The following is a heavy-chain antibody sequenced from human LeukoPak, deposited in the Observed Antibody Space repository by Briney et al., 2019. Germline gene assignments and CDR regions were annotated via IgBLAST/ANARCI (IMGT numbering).Heavy chain of an antibody. CDR3: TTYLWWEISVRAFDI. D-gene: IGHD3-16*01. Sequence: PGGSLRLSCAASGFTFSNAWMSWVRQAPGKGLEWVGRIKSKTDGGTTDYAAPVKGRFTISRDDSKNTLYLQMNSLKTEDTAVYYCTTYLWWEISVRAFDIWGQGTMVTVSS. CDR1: GFTFSNAW. J-gene: IGHJ3*02. CDR2: IKSKTDGGTT. V-gene: IGHV3-15*01.